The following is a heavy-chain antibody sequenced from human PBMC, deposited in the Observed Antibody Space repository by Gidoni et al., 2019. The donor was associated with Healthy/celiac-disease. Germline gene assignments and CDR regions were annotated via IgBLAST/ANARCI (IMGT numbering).Heavy chain of an antibody. CDR2: IYYSGST. Sequence: QLQLQESGPGLVKPSETLSLTCTVSGGSISSSSYYWGWLRQPPGKGLEWIGSIYYSGSTYYNPSLKSRVTISVDTSKNQFSLKLSSVTAADTAVYYCARQMGYCSGGSCYSSEYFDYWGQGTLVTVSS. V-gene: IGHV4-39*01. J-gene: IGHJ4*02. D-gene: IGHD2-15*01. CDR3: ARQMGYCSGGSCYSSEYFDY. CDR1: GGSISSSSYY.